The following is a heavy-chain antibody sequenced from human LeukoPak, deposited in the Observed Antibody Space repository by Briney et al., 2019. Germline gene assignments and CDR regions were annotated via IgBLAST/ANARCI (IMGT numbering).Heavy chain of an antibody. CDR2: INPNSGGT. J-gene: IGHJ4*02. Sequence: ASVKVSCKASGYTFTGYYMHWVRQAPGQGLEWMGWINPNSGGTNYAQKFQGRVTMTRDTSISTAYMELSRLRSDDTAVYYCARALPQYSGSYFSYWGQGTLVTVSS. CDR3: ARALPQYSGSYFSY. D-gene: IGHD1-26*01. V-gene: IGHV1-2*02. CDR1: GYTFTGYY.